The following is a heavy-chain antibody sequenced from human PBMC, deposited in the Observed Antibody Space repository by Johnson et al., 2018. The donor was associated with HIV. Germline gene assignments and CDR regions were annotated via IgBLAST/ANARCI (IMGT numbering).Heavy chain of an antibody. Sequence: VQLVESGGGLVQPGGSLRLSCAASGFTFRNHWMSWVRQAPGKGLEWVANINQDGSEKYYVGSLEGRFTISRDDSKNTLYLQMNILKTEDTAVYYCTTTNLELMDDAFDIWGQGTMVTVSS. V-gene: IGHV3-7*05. CDR2: INQDGSEK. D-gene: IGHD1-7*01. CDR3: TTTNLELMDDAFDI. CDR1: GFTFRNHW. J-gene: IGHJ3*02.